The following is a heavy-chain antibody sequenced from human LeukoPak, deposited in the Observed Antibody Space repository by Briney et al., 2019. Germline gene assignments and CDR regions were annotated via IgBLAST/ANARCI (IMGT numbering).Heavy chain of an antibody. CDR3: ARDRDFWSGYLDY. Sequence: GGSLRLSCAASGFTFSSYAMHWVRQAPGKGLEWVAMIWSDGGNEYYADSVKGRFTISRDNSKNTLYLQINSLRAEDTAVYYCARDRDFWSGYLDYWGQGTLVTVSS. CDR1: GFTFSSYA. CDR2: IWSDGGNE. D-gene: IGHD3-3*01. J-gene: IGHJ4*02. V-gene: IGHV3-33*08.